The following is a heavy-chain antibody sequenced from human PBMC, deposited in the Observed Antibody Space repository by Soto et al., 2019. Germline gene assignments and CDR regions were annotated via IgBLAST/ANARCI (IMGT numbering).Heavy chain of an antibody. Sequence: GGSLRLACAASGFTFSSYSMNWVRQAPGKGLEWVSSISSSSYIYYADSVKGRFTISRDNAKNSLYLQMNSLRAEDTAVYYCARGLYCSGGSCYQYWGQGTLVTVSS. CDR3: ARGLYCSGGSCYQY. J-gene: IGHJ4*02. CDR2: ISSSSYI. V-gene: IGHV3-21*01. CDR1: GFTFSSYS. D-gene: IGHD2-15*01.